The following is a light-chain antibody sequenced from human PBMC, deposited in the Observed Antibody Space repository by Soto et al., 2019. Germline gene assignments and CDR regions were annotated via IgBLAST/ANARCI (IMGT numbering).Light chain of an antibody. CDR1: QSVSNY. CDR2: DAS. J-gene: IGKJ5*01. CDR3: QQRSNWPPIT. V-gene: IGKV3-11*01. Sequence: EVVLTQSPATLSLSPGERATLSCRASQSVSNYLAWYQQKPGQPPRLLIYDASNRAPGIPARFSGSGSGTDFTLTIRSLEPEDFAVYYCQQRSNWPPITFGQGTRLDIK.